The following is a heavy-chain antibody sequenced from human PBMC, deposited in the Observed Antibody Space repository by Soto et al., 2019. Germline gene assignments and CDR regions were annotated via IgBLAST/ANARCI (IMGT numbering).Heavy chain of an antibody. V-gene: IGHV3-23*01. CDR1: GFTFSSYA. CDR3: AKGIDYSNYPTINWFDP. J-gene: IGHJ5*02. CDR2: ISGSGGST. D-gene: IGHD4-4*01. Sequence: GGSLRLSCAASGFTFSSYAMSWVRQAPGKGLEWVSAISGSGGSTYYADSVKGRFTISRDNSKNTLYLQMNSLRAEDTAVYYCAKGIDYSNYPTINWFDPCGQGPLGTVSS.